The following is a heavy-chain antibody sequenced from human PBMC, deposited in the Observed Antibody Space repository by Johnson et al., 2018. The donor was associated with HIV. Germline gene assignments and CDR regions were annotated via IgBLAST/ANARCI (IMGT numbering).Heavy chain of an antibody. Sequence: QVQLVESGGGLVKPGGSLRLSCAASGFSFSDYYMSWIRQAPGKGLESVSYISSSGSIIYYGDSVKGRFTISRDNAKNTLYLQMNSLRGEDTAVYYCARERAPYYDFWSGTRNSDAFDIWGQGTMVTVSS. CDR1: GFSFSDYY. V-gene: IGHV3-11*04. J-gene: IGHJ3*02. CDR2: ISSSGSII. D-gene: IGHD3-3*01. CDR3: ARERAPYYDFWSGTRNSDAFDI.